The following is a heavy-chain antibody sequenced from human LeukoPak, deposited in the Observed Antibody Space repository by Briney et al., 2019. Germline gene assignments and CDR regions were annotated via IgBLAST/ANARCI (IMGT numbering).Heavy chain of an antibody. CDR1: GFTFSSYG. CDR2: IWYDGSNK. D-gene: IGHD3-22*01. J-gene: IGHJ4*02. Sequence: GRSLRLSCAASGFTFSSYGMHWVRQAPGKGLEWVAVIWYDGSNKYYADSVKGRFTISRDNSKNTLYLQMNSLRAEDTAVYYCARESDDSSGYYFDYWGQGTLVTVSS. CDR3: ARESDDSSGYYFDY. V-gene: IGHV3-30*19.